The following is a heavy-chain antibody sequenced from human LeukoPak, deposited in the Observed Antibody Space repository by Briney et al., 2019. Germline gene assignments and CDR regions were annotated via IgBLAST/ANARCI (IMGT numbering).Heavy chain of an antibody. Sequence: PSETLSLTCAVFGGSFSGYYWSWIRQPPGKGLEWIGEINHSGSTNYNPSLKSRVTMSVDTSKNQFPLKLSSVTAADTAVYYCARDLYDRYFDYWGQGTLVTVSS. J-gene: IGHJ4*02. CDR1: GGSFSGYY. CDR3: ARDLYDRYFDY. V-gene: IGHV4-34*01. D-gene: IGHD3-22*01. CDR2: INHSGST.